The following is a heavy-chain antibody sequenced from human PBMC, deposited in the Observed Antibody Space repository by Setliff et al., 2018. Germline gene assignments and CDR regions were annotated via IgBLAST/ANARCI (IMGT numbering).Heavy chain of an antibody. CDR1: GDIFSTNG. Sequence: SVKVSCKASGDIFSTNGITWVRQAPGQGLEWVGGSIPINDLATYAQKFQGRVTITADKSTSTVSMELFSLRSEDTAVYYCARDPFAIEEWGQGTLVTVSS. D-gene: IGHD2-21*01. V-gene: IGHV1-69*10. J-gene: IGHJ4*02. CDR3: ARDPFAIEE. CDR2: SIPINDLA.